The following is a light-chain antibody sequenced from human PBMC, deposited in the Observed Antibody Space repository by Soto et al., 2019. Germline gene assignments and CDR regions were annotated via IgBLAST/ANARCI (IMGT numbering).Light chain of an antibody. CDR2: DNH. V-gene: IGLV1-51*01. J-gene: IGLJ2*01. CDR1: SSNIGNNY. CDR3: GTWDSSLSAVV. Sequence: QSVLTQPPSVSAAPGQKVSISCSGSSSNIGNNYVSWYQQLPGTAPKLLIYDNHNRPSGIPDRFSGSKSGTSATLGITGLQTGDEAEYYCGTWDSSLSAVVFGGGTKLTVL.